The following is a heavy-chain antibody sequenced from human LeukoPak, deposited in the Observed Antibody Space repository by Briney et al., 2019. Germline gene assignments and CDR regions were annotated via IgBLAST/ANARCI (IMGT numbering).Heavy chain of an antibody. D-gene: IGHD6-19*01. CDR2: ISSSSSYT. J-gene: IGHJ4*02. V-gene: IGHV3-11*03. Sequence: GGSLRLSCAASGFTFSDYYMNWIRQAPGKGLEWVSYISSSSSYTNYADSVKGRFTISRDNAKKSLYLQMNSLRAEDTAVYYCARILAVASFLPFDYWGQGTLVTVSS. CDR1: GFTFSDYY. CDR3: ARILAVASFLPFDY.